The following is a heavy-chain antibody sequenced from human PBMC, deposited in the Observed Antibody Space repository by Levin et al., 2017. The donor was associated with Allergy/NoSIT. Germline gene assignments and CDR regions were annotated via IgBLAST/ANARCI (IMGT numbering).Heavy chain of an antibody. CDR1: GYTFTSYG. D-gene: IGHD6-13*01. CDR2: ISVYNGNT. CDR3: ARVIGYSSTWYSDY. J-gene: IGHJ4*02. V-gene: IGHV1-18*01. Sequence: ASVKVSCKASGYTFTSYGISWVRQAPGQGLEWMGWISVYNGNTDYAQNLQGRVTMTTDTSTSTAYMELRSLRSDDTAVYYCARVIGYSSTWYSDYWGPGTLVTVSS.